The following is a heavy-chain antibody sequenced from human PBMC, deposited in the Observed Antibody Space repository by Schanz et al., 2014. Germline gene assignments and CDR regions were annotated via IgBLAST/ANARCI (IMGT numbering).Heavy chain of an antibody. CDR2: VIPILGVT. Sequence: QVQLVQSGAEVKKPGASVKVSCKASGYTFTSHGISWVRQAPGQGLEWMGRVIPILGVTHYAQKFQGRVTITADKSTTTAYMELNSLNSDDTAVYYCARGRTFDYWGQGTLVTVSS. V-gene: IGHV1-69*04. J-gene: IGHJ4*02. CDR1: GYTFTSHG. CDR3: ARGRTFDY.